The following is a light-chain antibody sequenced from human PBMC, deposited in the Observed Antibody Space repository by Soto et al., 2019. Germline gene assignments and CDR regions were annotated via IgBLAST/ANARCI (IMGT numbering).Light chain of an antibody. J-gene: IGKJ1*01. CDR3: QQYNNWPPTWT. CDR1: HSVNTN. CDR2: GAS. V-gene: IGKV3-15*01. Sequence: EIVVTQSPATLSLSPGDRAVLSCRASHSVNTNLAWYQQRPGQPPRLLIYGASTRASDVPARFSGSVSGAEFTLTISSLQSQDFAVYYCQQYNNWPPTWTFGQGIKVDIK.